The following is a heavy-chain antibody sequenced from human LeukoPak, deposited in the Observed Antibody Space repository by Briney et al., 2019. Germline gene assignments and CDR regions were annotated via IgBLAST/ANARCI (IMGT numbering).Heavy chain of an antibody. CDR1: GFTFSSYW. Sequence: GGSLRLSCAASGFTFSSYWMHWVRQAPGKGLVWVSRINSDGSSTTYADSVKGRFTISRDNTKNTLYLQMNSLRPEDTAVCYCARDVDYHATSECFDYWGQGTLVTVSS. J-gene: IGHJ4*02. D-gene: IGHD1-26*01. V-gene: IGHV3-74*03. CDR3: ARDVDYHATSECFDY. CDR2: INSDGSST.